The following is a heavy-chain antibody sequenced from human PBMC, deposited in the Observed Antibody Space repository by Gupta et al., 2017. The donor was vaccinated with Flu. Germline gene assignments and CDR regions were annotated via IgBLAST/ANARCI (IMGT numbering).Heavy chain of an antibody. D-gene: IGHD3-22*01. CDR1: GFSFSNYW. J-gene: IGHJ4*02. CDR2: IKPDGSEK. V-gene: IGHV3-7*04. CDR3: ARDLDYDESSGYYPLFDY. Sequence: EVQLVESGGGLVQPGGSLSLSCVASGFSFSNYWMTWVRQAPGKGLEWVANIKPDGSEKYYVDSVQGRFTISRDNAKNSLYLQMNSLRAEDTAVYYCARDLDYDESSGYYPLFDYWGQGTLVTVSS.